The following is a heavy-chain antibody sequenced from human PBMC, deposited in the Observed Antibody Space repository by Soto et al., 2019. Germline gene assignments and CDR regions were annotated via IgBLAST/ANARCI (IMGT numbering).Heavy chain of an antibody. D-gene: IGHD2-15*01. CDR3: AKGSLGSFDY. V-gene: IGHV3-23*01. J-gene: IGHJ4*02. CDR1: GFTFSTSA. Sequence: GGSLRLSCTASGFTFSTSAMSWVRQAPGRGLEWVSGISGSGAGTYYADSVKGRFTISRDNSKNTLYLQMNSLRAEDTAVYYCAKGSLGSFDYWGQGTLVTVSS. CDR2: ISGSGAGT.